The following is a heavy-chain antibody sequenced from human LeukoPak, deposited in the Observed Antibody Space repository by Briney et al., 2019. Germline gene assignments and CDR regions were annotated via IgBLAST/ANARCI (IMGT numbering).Heavy chain of an antibody. V-gene: IGHV3-21*01. Sequence: GGSLRLSCAASGFTFSGYSMNWVRQAPGRGLEWVSSISSRSTYIYYADSVKGRFTISRDNAKNSLFLQMNSLRAEDSAVYYCARDYQYGSGNYYSMPHFDYWGQGTLVTVSS. CDR2: ISSRSTYI. J-gene: IGHJ4*02. CDR1: GFTFSGYS. CDR3: ARDYQYGSGNYYSMPHFDY. D-gene: IGHD3-10*01.